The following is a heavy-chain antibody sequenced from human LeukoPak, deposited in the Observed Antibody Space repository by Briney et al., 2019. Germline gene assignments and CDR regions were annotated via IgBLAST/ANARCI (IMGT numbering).Heavy chain of an antibody. Sequence: GGSLRLSCAASEFIFRNYWMAWVRQAPRKGLEWVGNINPDGGVKVYADSMKGRFFISRDNAQDSLHLQISLLRVEDTAVYYCARDLFASGSYDLWGQGTLVTVSS. J-gene: IGHJ4*02. CDR1: EFIFRNYW. V-gene: IGHV3-7*01. CDR2: INPDGGVK. CDR3: ARDLFASGSYDL. D-gene: IGHD3-10*01.